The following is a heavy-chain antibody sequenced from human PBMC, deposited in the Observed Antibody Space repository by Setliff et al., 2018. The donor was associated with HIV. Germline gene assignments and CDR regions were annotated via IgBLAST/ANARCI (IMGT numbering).Heavy chain of an antibody. CDR2: IYHSGST. Sequence: SETLSLTCTVSGDSINSGDYYWSWIRQPPGKGLEWIGYIYHSGSTHYNPSLKSRVAMSIDTSKNQFSLRLNSVTAADTAMYYCVHSLLGAPMVDYWGQGTLVTVSS. V-gene: IGHV4-30-4*01. J-gene: IGHJ4*02. CDR1: GDSINSGDYY. D-gene: IGHD3-16*01. CDR3: VHSLLGAPMVDY.